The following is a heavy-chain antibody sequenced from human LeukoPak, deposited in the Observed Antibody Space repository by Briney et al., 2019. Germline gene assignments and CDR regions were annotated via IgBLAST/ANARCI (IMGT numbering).Heavy chain of an antibody. J-gene: IGHJ3*02. D-gene: IGHD1-26*01. CDR1: GGSISSGGYY. Sequence: PSEALSLTCTVSGGSISSGGYYWSWIRQHPGKGLEWIGYIYYSGSTYYNPSLKSRVTISVDTSKNQFSLKLSSVTAADTAVYYCARATGSGSGGGGAFDIWGQGTMVTVSS. CDR3: ARATGSGSGGGGAFDI. V-gene: IGHV4-31*03. CDR2: IYYSGST.